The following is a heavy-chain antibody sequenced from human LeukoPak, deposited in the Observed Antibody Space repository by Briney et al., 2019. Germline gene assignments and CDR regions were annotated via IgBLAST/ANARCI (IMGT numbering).Heavy chain of an antibody. CDR2: INHSGST. D-gene: IGHD3-3*01. Sequence: PSETLSLTCAVCGGSFSGYYWSWIRQPPGKGLEWIGEINHSGSTNYNPSLKSRVTISVDTSKNQFSLKLSSVTAADTAVYYCARGQGDFWSGYGIDYWGQGTLVTVSS. CDR3: ARGQGDFWSGYGIDY. CDR1: GGSFSGYY. V-gene: IGHV4-34*01. J-gene: IGHJ4*02.